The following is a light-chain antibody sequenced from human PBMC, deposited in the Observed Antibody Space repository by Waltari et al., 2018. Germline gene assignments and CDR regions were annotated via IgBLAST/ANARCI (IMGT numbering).Light chain of an antibody. Sequence: EIVLTQSPGTLSLSPGERATLSCRASQSVSSSYLAWYQQKPGQAPRLLIYGASSRATAIPDRFSGSGSGTDFTLTSSRLEPEDFAVYYCQQYGSSSWKFGQGTKVEIK. V-gene: IGKV3-20*01. CDR1: QSVSSSY. CDR2: GAS. J-gene: IGKJ1*01. CDR3: QQYGSSSWK.